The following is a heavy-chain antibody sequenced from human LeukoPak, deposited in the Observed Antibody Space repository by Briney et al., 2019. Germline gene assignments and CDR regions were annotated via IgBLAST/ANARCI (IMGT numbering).Heavy chain of an antibody. V-gene: IGHV5-51*01. CDR3: ARHHYYGSGSYYNHYYYGMDV. CDR1: GYSFTSYW. CDR2: IYLGDSDT. Sequence: GESLKISCKGSGYSFTSYWIGWVRQMPGKGLEWMGIIYLGDSDTRYSPSFQGQVTISADKSISTAYLQWSSLKASDTAMYYCARHHYYGSGSYYNHYYYGMDVWGKGTTVTVSS. D-gene: IGHD3-10*01. J-gene: IGHJ6*04.